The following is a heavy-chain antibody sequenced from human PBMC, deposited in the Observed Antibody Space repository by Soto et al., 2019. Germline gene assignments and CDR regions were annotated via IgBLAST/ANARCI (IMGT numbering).Heavy chain of an antibody. D-gene: IGHD1-26*01. CDR1: GVSISSGGSY. V-gene: IGHV4-31*03. J-gene: IGHJ5*02. CDR3: ARAPPLVGAWGIKWFDP. CDR2: IYYSGST. Sequence: TLSLTCTVSGVSISSGGSYWSWIRQHPGKGLEWFGYIYYSGSTYSNSSLKSRVTISVDTLKNQFSLKRSSVTAADTAVYYSARAPPLVGAWGIKWFDPWGQGTLVTVPQ.